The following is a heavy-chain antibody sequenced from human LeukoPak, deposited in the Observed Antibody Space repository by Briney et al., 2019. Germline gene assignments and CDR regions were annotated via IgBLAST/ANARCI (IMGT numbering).Heavy chain of an antibody. Sequence: PGGSLRLSCSAPGFIFRHYAGNWVRQSPGKGLEWVSGISGSGDSTYYADSVRGRFTVSRDNSKNTLYLQMKSLTAADTAVYFCAKALGDWPTTLDYWGRGTLVTVSS. CDR2: ISGSGDST. CDR1: GFIFRHYA. J-gene: IGHJ4*02. V-gene: IGHV3-23*01. CDR3: AKALGDWPTTLDY. D-gene: IGHD3-16*01.